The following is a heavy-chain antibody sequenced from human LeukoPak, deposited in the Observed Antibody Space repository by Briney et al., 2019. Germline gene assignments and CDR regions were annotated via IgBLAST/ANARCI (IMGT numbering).Heavy chain of an antibody. J-gene: IGHJ4*02. CDR3: AGGSGDRRGYYYVF. CDR1: GGSISSFGYY. V-gene: IGHV4-30-4*08. CDR2: IDYSGST. Sequence: SQTQSLTCTVAGGSISSFGYYWGWLLQPPGKGLEGISYIDYSGSTYYNQSLKGRVTISIDTSKNQASLRLSSVTSADTAVYYCAGGSGDRRGYYYVFWGQGTLVTVS. D-gene: IGHD3-22*01.